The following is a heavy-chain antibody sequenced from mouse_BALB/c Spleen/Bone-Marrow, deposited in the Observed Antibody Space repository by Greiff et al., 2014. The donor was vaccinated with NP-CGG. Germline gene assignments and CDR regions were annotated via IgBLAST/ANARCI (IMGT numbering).Heavy chain of an antibody. J-gene: IGHJ4*01. CDR2: ISNGSSTI. CDR1: GFIFSSFG. V-gene: IGHV5-17*02. Sequence: DVMLVESGGGLVQPGGSRKLSCAASGFIFSSFGMHWVRQAPEKGLEWVAYISNGSSTIYYADTVKGRFTISRDNPKNTLFLQMTSLRSEDTAMYYCARKGAMITHYYAMDYWGQGTSVTVSS. CDR3: ARKGAMITHYYAMDY. D-gene: IGHD2-4*01.